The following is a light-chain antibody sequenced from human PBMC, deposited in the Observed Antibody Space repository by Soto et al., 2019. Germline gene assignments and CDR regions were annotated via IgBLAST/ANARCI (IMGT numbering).Light chain of an antibody. Sequence: QSVLTQPPSVSAAPGQRVTISCSGSSSNIGNNYVSWYQQLPGTAPKLLIYENYKRPSGIPDRFSGSKSGTSATLGITGLQTGDEADYYCGTWDNNLSVVFGGGTKLTVL. CDR3: GTWDNNLSVV. CDR1: SSNIGNNY. J-gene: IGLJ2*01. CDR2: ENY. V-gene: IGLV1-51*02.